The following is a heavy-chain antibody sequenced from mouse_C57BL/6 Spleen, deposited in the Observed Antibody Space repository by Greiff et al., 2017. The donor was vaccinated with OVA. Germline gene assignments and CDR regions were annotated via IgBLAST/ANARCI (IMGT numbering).Heavy chain of an antibody. V-gene: IGHV1-55*01. CDR1: GYTFTSYW. Sequence: VQLQQPGAELVKPGASVKMSCKASGYTFTSYWITWVKQRPGQGLAWIGDIYPGSGSTNYNEKFKSKATLTVDTSSSTAYMQLSSLTSEDSAVYYCARPLYGSRSSFAYWGQGTLVTVSA. J-gene: IGHJ3*01. CDR2: IYPGSGST. D-gene: IGHD1-1*01. CDR3: ARPLYGSRSSFAY.